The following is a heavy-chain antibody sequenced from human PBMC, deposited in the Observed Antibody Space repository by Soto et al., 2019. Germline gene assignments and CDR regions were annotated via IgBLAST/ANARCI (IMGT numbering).Heavy chain of an antibody. J-gene: IGHJ4*02. CDR1: GFAFSSYA. CDR2: ISGSAGST. CDR3: AKDAGRYCTSASCAAFPLLDY. Sequence: EVQVLESGGGLVQPGGSLRLSCAASGFAFSSYAMSWVRQAPGKGLEWVSSISGSAGSTYYAESVKGRFTVSRDNSKDTLYLQMNSLTVEDTAIYYCAKDAGRYCTSASCAAFPLLDYWGKGALVTVSS. V-gene: IGHV3-23*01. D-gene: IGHD2-2*01.